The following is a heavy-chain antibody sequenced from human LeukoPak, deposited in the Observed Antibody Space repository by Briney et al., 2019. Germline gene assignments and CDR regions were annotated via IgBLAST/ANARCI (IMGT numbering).Heavy chain of an antibody. V-gene: IGHV3-33*01. D-gene: IGHD6-13*01. CDR3: ARGSGAAAGAFDY. CDR1: GFTFRSYG. CDR2: VWYDGNNK. J-gene: IGHJ4*02. Sequence: GGSLRLSCAASGFTFRSYGMPWVRQAPGKGLEWVAIVWYDGNNKYYADSVKGRFTVSRDNSKDTVSLQLNSLRAEDTAVYYCARGSGAAAGAFDYWGQGTLVTVPS.